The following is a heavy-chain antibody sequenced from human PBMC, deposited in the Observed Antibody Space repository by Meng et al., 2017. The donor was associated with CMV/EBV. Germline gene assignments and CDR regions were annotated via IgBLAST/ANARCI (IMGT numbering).Heavy chain of an antibody. CDR2: IYTSGST. CDR3: ARGSYYRYVIDY. J-gene: IGHJ4*02. Sequence: QLQRPGLRLRKRSLSLAPTCPVCVASIISYYWGWSRQPAGKGLEWIGLIYTSGSTNYNPSLKSRVTMSVDTSKNQFSLKLSSVTAADTAVYYCARGSYYRYVIDYWGQGTLVTVSS. D-gene: IGHD2-21*01. V-gene: IGHV4-4*07. CDR1: VASIISYY.